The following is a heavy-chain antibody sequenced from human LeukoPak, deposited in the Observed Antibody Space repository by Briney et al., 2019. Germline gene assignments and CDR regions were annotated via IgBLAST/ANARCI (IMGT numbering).Heavy chain of an antibody. CDR1: GYTFTSYG. CDR3: ARHYCSGGSCYEIDY. CDR2: ISGNNGNT. D-gene: IGHD2-15*01. Sequence: ASVKVSCKASGYTFTSYGISWVRQAPGQGLEWMGWISGNNGNTDYAQKPQGRVTMTTDTSTSTAYMELRSLRSDDTAVYYCARHYCSGGSCYEIDYWGQGTLVTVSS. V-gene: IGHV1-18*01. J-gene: IGHJ4*02.